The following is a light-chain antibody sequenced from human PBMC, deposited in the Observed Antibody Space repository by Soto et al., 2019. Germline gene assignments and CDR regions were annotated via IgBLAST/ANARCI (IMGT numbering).Light chain of an antibody. V-gene: IGKV3-11*01. CDR3: QQRSNWPWT. CDR1: QSVRSN. CDR2: DAS. J-gene: IGKJ1*01. Sequence: ENVLTQSPATLSLSPRERATLSCRASQSVRSNLAWYQQKPGQAPRLLIYDASNRATGIPGRFSGSGSGTDFTLTISKLEPEDFAVYYCQQRSNWPWTFGQGAKVEIK.